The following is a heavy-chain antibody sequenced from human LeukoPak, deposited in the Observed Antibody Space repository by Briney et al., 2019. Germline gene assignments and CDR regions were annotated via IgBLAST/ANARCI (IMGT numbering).Heavy chain of an antibody. CDR1: GGSFSGYH. J-gene: IGHJ4*02. D-gene: IGHD3-22*01. CDR3: ARKVGAHYYDSSGYPYYFDY. V-gene: IGHV4-34*01. Sequence: SETLSLTCAGYGGSFSGYHWSWIRPPPGKGLEWNGETNHSGTTNYNPSLKSRVIITEDTSRNPFSVKLSSVTAADTAVYYCARKVGAHYYDSSGYPYYFDYWGQGTLVTLSS. CDR2: TNHSGTT.